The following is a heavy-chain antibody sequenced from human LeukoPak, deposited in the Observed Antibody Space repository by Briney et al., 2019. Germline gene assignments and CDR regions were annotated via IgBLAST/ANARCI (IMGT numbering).Heavy chain of an antibody. D-gene: IGHD3-22*01. J-gene: IGHJ4*02. V-gene: IGHV3-21*01. CDR1: GFTFSTYY. Sequence: GGSLRLSCAASGFTFSTYYMNWVRQAPGKGLEWVSSISTSSSYIYYADAVKGRFTISRDNAKNSLYLQMNSLRAEDTAVYYCASIQTWGYYYDSSGYPDYWGQGTLVTVSS. CDR3: ASIQTWGYYYDSSGYPDY. CDR2: ISTSSSYI.